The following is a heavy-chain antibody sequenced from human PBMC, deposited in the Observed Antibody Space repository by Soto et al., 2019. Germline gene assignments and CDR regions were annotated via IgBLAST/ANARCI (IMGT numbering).Heavy chain of an antibody. J-gene: IGHJ4*02. V-gene: IGHV5-51*01. CDR3: ARGGNDYGDYFFYY. Sequence: CKGSGYSFTSYWIGWVRQMPGKGLEWMGIIYPGDSDTRYSPSFQGQVTISADKSISTAYLQWSSLRAEDTAVYYCARGGNDYGDYFFYYWGQGTLVTVSS. D-gene: IGHD4-17*01. CDR2: IYPGDSDT. CDR1: GYSFTSYW.